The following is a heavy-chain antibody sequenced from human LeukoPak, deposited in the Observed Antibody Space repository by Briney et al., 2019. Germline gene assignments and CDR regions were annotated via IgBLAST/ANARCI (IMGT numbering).Heavy chain of an antibody. Sequence: PGGSLRLSCAASGFTLSTYEMNWVRQAPGKGLDWVSYITTSGSTMSYADSVKGRFTISRDNAKNSLYLQMNGLRAEDTAVYYCARRDFYDTTGYLFGYWGQGTLVTVSS. J-gene: IGHJ4*02. CDR1: GFTLSTYE. V-gene: IGHV3-48*03. D-gene: IGHD3-22*01. CDR2: ITTSGSTM. CDR3: ARRDFYDTTGYLFGY.